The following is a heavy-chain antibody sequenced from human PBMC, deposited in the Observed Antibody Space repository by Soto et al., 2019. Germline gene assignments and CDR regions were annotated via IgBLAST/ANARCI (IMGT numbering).Heavy chain of an antibody. V-gene: IGHV1-18*01. J-gene: IGHJ3*02. CDR1: GYTFTSYG. CDR2: ISAYNGNT. D-gene: IGHD6-13*01. Sequence: ASVKVSCKASGYTFTSYGISWVRQAPGQGLEWMGWISAYNGNTNYAQKLQGRVTMTTDTSTSTAYMELRSLRSDDTAVYYCARGHGSSSWLINDAFDIWGQGTMVTVSS. CDR3: ARGHGSSSWLINDAFDI.